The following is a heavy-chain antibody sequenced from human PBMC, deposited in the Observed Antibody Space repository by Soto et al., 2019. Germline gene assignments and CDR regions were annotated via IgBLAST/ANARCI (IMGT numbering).Heavy chain of an antibody. V-gene: IGHV3-33*01. CDR3: ARDLRGYSYAYKREGVTF. CDR1: GFIFSSYG. J-gene: IGHJ4*02. Sequence: QVQLVESGGGVVQPGRSVRLSCAASGFIFSSYGMHWVRQAPGKGLEWVAVIGYDGSTKYYADSVKGRFTISRDNSKNTLYLQMNSLRAEDTAVYYCARDLRGYSYAYKREGVTFWGQGTLVTVSS. CDR2: IGYDGSTK. D-gene: IGHD5-18*01.